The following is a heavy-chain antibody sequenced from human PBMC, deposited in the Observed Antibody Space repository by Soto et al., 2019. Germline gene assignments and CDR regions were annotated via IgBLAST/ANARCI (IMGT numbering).Heavy chain of an antibody. CDR3: ARSQGSSTSLEIYYYYYYGMDV. J-gene: IGHJ6*02. CDR1: GGTFSSYA. Sequence: QVQLVQSGAEVKKPGSSVKVSCKASGGTFSSYAISWVRQAPGQGLEWMGGMIPISGTANYAQKFQSRVTITADDSTSTAYMELSSLRSEDTAVYYCARSQGSSTSLEIYYYYYYGMDVWGQGTTVTVSS. CDR2: MIPISGTA. V-gene: IGHV1-69*01. D-gene: IGHD2-2*01.